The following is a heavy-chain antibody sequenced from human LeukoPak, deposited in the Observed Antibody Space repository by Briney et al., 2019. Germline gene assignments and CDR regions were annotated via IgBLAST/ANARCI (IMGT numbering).Heavy chain of an antibody. CDR3: AKDIAAGSHYFYGMDV. CDR2: ISWNSDSI. CDR1: GFTFNDYA. V-gene: IGHV3-9*01. D-gene: IGHD6-13*01. Sequence: GGSLRLSCTASGFTFNDYAMHWVRQAPGKGLEGVSGISWNSDSIGYADSVKGRFTISRDNAKRSLYLQMNTLRAEDTAFYYCAKDIAAGSHYFYGMDVWGQGTTVTVSS. J-gene: IGHJ6*02.